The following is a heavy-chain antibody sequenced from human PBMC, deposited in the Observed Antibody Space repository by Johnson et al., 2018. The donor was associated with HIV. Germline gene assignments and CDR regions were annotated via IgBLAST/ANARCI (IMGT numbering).Heavy chain of an antibody. CDR2: IKTDASEK. CDR1: GFTSSSYA. J-gene: IGHJ3*02. D-gene: IGHD3-22*01. Sequence: VQLVESGGGLVQPGRSLRLPCAASGFTSSSYAMHWVRQAPGKGLEWVANIKTDASEKYYVDSVKGRFTISRDNARNSVYLQMNSLRAEDTAVYYCARGDHYDSSGFYFGAAFDSWGQGTMVTVSS. CDR3: ARGDHYDSSGFYFGAAFDS. V-gene: IGHV3-7*03.